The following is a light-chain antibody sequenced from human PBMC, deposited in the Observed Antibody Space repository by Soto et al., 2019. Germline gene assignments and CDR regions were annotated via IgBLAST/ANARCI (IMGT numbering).Light chain of an antibody. CDR1: QDIGNF. Sequence: DIQMTQSPSSVSASVGDRVTITCRASQDIGNFFAWYQQTPGKAPRLLIHGASSLSCEIPSRFSGGGTGTHFTLTISGLQPEDLATYFCQQHSTCPRTFGQGTKVDIK. CDR3: QQHSTCPRT. V-gene: IGKV1-12*01. J-gene: IGKJ1*01. CDR2: GAS.